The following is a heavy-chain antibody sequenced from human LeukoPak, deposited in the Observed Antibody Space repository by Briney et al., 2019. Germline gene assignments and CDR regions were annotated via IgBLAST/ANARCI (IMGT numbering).Heavy chain of an antibody. J-gene: IGHJ4*02. V-gene: IGHV3-30-3*01. D-gene: IGHD5-24*01. CDR1: GFTFSSYT. CDR2: ITYDGSIQ. Sequence: GGSLRLSCAASGFTFSSYTMNWVRQAPGKGLEWVAVITYDGSIQYYADSVKGRFTISRDNSKYTLYLQMNSPRVEDTAVYYCARDGEMASITGYFDYWGQGTLVTVSS. CDR3: ARDGEMASITGYFDY.